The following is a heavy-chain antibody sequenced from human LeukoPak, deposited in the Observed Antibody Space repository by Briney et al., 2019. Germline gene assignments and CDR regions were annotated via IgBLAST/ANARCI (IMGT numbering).Heavy chain of an antibody. D-gene: IGHD3-3*01. CDR3: ARRYYDLAMGAFDI. J-gene: IGHJ3*02. V-gene: IGHV4-34*01. Sequence: SETLSLTCAVYGGSFSGYYWSWIRQPPGKGLEWIGEINHSGSTNYNPSLKSRVTISVDTSKNQFSLKLSSVTAADTAVYYCARRYYDLAMGAFDIWGQGTMVTVSS. CDR2: INHSGST. CDR1: GGSFSGYY.